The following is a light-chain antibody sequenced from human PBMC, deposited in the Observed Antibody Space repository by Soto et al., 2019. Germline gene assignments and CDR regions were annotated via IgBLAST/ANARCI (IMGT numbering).Light chain of an antibody. J-gene: IGKJ2*01. V-gene: IGKV3-20*01. CDR3: QQYGDSRYT. CDR2: GAS. CDR1: QSVSSTY. Sequence: EIVLTQSPGTLSLSPGERATLSCRASQSVSSTYLAWYQQKPGQAPRLLIYGASTRATGIPDRFSGSGSGTDFTLTISRLEPEDSAVYYCQQYGDSRYTFGQGTKLEIK.